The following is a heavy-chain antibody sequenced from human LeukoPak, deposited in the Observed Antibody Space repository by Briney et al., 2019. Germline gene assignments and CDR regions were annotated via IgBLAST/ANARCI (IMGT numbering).Heavy chain of an antibody. J-gene: IGHJ5*02. D-gene: IGHD2-2*01. CDR3: ARKGYCSSTSCYRDLNNWFDP. CDR2: IYHSGST. CDR1: GGSISRSSYY. Sequence: SETLSLTCSVSGGSISRSSYYWGWIRQPPGKGLEWIGSIYHSGSTYYNPSLKSRVTISVDTSKNQFSLKLSSVTAADTAVYYCARKGYCSSTSCYRDLNNWFDPWGQGTLVTVSS. V-gene: IGHV4-39*07.